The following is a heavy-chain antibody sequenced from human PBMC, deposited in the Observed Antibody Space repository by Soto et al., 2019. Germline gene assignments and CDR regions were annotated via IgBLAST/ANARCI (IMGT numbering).Heavy chain of an antibody. V-gene: IGHV3-7*01. D-gene: IGHD3-3*01. CDR1: GFTISSYS. J-gene: IGHJ4*02. Sequence: PSGSLTLTCAASGFTISSYSICWVRQPPRKGLEWVANGKRDGREKYEVVYVRGRFNISRDNARNSLYLQMNSLRAEDTAVCYCARDRKTKSYLEWLLYSSPGPHDFDYWGQGTLVTVSS. CDR3: ARDRKTKSYLEWLLYSSPGPHDFDY. CDR2: GKRDGREK.